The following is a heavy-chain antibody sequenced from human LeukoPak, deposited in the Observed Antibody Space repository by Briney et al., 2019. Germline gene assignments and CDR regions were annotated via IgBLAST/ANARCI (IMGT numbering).Heavy chain of an antibody. CDR1: GYSFTNYW. CDR3: ARLIEYGTSYDAFDI. D-gene: IGHD6-6*01. CDR2: IYPGDSDT. J-gene: IGHJ3*02. Sequence: GESLKISCKGSGYSFTNYWIGWVRQMPGKGLEWMGIIYPGDSDTRYSPSFRGQVTISADKSISTAYLQWSSLKASDTAMYYCARLIEYGTSYDAFDIWGQGTMVTVSS. V-gene: IGHV5-51*01.